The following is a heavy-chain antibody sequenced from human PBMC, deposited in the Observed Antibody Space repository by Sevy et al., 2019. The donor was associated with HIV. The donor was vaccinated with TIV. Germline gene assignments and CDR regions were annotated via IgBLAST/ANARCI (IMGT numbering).Heavy chain of an antibody. Sequence: SETLSLTCSVSGVSITSGNSYWSWIRQPPGKGLEWIGYIFYNGNTNYNPTLESRVTMSVDTSNSQSSLSLRSVTAADTAVYYCARGLNYYVSGSFDYWGQGTLVTVSS. CDR3: ARGLNYYVSGSFDY. CDR2: IFYNGNT. J-gene: IGHJ4*02. D-gene: IGHD3-10*01. V-gene: IGHV4-61*01. CDR1: GVSITSGNSY.